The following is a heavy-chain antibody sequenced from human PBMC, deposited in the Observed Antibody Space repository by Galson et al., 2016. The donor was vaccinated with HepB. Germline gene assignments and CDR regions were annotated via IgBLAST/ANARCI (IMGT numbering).Heavy chain of an antibody. V-gene: IGHV1-18*01. CDR2: ISTHSGTT. D-gene: IGHD2-21*02. CDR1: GYTFTTYG. J-gene: IGHJ4*02. CDR3: VRDRERSLDC. Sequence: SVKVSCKASGYTFTTYGITWVRQAPGQGLEWMGWISTHSGTTNHAQELQGRITMTTDTSASTAYVELANLKSDDTAIYYCVRDRERSLDCWGQGTLVSVSS.